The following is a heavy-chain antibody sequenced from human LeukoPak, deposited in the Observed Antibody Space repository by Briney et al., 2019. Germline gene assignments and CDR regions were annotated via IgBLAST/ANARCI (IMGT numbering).Heavy chain of an antibody. CDR2: ISYDGSNK. J-gene: IGHJ4*02. V-gene: IGHV3-30-3*01. CDR3: ARDHQVSYFDY. Sequence: GGSLRLSCAASGFTFSSYAMHWVRQAPGKGLEWVAVISYDGSNKYYADSVKGRFTISRDNSKNTLYLQMNSLRADDTAVYYCARDHQVSYFDYWGQGTLVTVSS. D-gene: IGHD6-6*01. CDR1: GFTFSSYA.